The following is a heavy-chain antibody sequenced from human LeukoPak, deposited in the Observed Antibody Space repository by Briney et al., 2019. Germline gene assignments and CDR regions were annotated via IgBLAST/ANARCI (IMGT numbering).Heavy chain of an antibody. J-gene: IGHJ3*02. V-gene: IGHV3-74*01. CDR2: INTDGSST. CDR1: GFTFSSYW. Sequence: GGSLRLSCAASGFTFSSYWMHWVRQAPGKGLVWVSRINTDGSSTSYADSVKGRFTISRDNAKNTLYLQMNSLRAEDTAVYYCARGRYCSSTSCANDAFDIWGQGTMVTVSS. D-gene: IGHD2-2*01. CDR3: ARGRYCSSTSCANDAFDI.